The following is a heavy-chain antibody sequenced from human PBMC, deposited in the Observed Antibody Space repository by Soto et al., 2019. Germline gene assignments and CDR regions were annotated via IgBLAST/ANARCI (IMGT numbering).Heavy chain of an antibody. J-gene: IGHJ4*02. V-gene: IGHV1-24*01. CDR1: GYTLTDLS. D-gene: IGHD3-3*01. CDR3: ATHRSGLFLEWLPEGSLGY. Sequence: QVQLVQSGAEVKKPGASVKVSCKVSGYTLTDLSMQWVRQAPGKGLQWMGGFDPEDGETIYAQKFQGRVTMTEDTATDTAYMALRSLISEDTAVYYCATHRSGLFLEWLPEGSLGYWGQGTLVTVSS. CDR2: FDPEDGET.